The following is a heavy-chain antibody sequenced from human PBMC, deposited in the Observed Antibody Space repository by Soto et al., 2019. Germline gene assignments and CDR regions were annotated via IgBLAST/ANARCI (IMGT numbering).Heavy chain of an antibody. D-gene: IGHD3-22*01. J-gene: IGHJ4*02. Sequence: ASVKVSCKASGYTFTGYYMHWVRQAPGQGLEWMGWINPNSGGTNYAQKFQGRVTMTRDTSISTAYMELSRLRSDDTAVYYCATPQTYYDSSGYLYYWGQGTLVTV. V-gene: IGHV1-2*02. CDR1: GYTFTGYY. CDR3: ATPQTYYDSSGYLYY. CDR2: INPNSGGT.